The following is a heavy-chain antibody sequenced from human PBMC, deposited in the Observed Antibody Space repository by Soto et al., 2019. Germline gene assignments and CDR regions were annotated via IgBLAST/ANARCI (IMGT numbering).Heavy chain of an antibody. CDR1: GGSFSSYA. Sequence: GASVKLSCEASGGSFSSYAISCVRQAPGQGLEWMGGIIPIFGTANYAQKFQGRVTITADESTSTAYMELSSLRSEDTAVYYCARESTRITMVRGVPLMDVWGQGTTVTVSS. CDR3: ARESTRITMVRGVPLMDV. V-gene: IGHV1-69*13. J-gene: IGHJ6*02. CDR2: IIPIFGTA. D-gene: IGHD3-10*01.